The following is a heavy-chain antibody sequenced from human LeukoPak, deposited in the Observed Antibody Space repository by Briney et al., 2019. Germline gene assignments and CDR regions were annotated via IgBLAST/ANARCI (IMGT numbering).Heavy chain of an antibody. D-gene: IGHD6-19*01. CDR2: INTNTGNP. V-gene: IGHV7-4-1*02. CDR3: ARGSRKIIAVAGWYYFDY. Sequence: ASVTVSCKASGYTFTSYAMNWVRQAPGQGLEWMGWINTNTGNPTYAQGFTGRFVFSLDTSVSTAYLQISSLKAEDTAVYYCARGSRKIIAVAGWYYFDYWGQGTLVTVSS. J-gene: IGHJ4*02. CDR1: GYTFTSYA.